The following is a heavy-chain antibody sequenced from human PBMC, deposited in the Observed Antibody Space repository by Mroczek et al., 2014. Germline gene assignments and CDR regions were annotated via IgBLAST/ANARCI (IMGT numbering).Heavy chain of an antibody. Sequence: QVQLQQWGPGLVKPSETLSLTCTVSGGSISSYYWSWIRQPPGKGLEWIGYIYYSGSTNYNPSLKSRVTISVDTSKNQFSLKLSSVTAADTAVYYCARVRSTSPHWFDPWGQGTLVTVSS. V-gene: IGHV4-59*01. D-gene: IGHD2-2*01. J-gene: IGHJ5*02. CDR3: ARVRSTSPHWFDP. CDR1: GGSISSYY. CDR2: IYYSGST.